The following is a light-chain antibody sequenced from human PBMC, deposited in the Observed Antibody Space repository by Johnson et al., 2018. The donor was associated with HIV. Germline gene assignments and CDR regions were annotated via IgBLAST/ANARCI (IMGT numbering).Light chain of an antibody. V-gene: IGLV1-51*01. CDR2: DNN. CDR1: SSNIGNNY. CDR3: GTWDSSLSAGYV. J-gene: IGLJ1*01. Sequence: QSVLTQPPSVSAAPGQKVTISCSGSSSNIGNNYVSWYQQLPGTAPKLLIYDNNKRPSGIPDRFSGSKSGTSATLGITGLQTGDVADYYCGTWDSSLSAGYVFGTGTKVTVL.